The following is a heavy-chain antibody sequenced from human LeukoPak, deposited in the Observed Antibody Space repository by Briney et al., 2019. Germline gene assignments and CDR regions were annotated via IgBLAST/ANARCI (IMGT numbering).Heavy chain of an antibody. CDR3: ARGYWNFGL. V-gene: IGHV3-7*01. J-gene: IGHJ2*01. CDR2: IKQDGSEK. Sequence: GGSLRLSCAASGFIFSSYAMSWVRQAPGKGLEWVANIKQDGSEKYYVDSVKGRFTSSRDNAKNSLYLRMNRLRAEDTAVYYCARGYWNFGLWGRGTQVTVSS. CDR1: GFIFSSYA.